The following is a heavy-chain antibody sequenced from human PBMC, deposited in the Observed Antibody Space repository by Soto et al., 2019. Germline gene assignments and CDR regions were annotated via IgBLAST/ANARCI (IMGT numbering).Heavy chain of an antibody. Sequence: TSETLSLTCTVSGGTISSWYWSWIRQPPGKGLEWIGYIYYSGSTNCNPSLKSRVTISVDTSKNQFSLKLSSVTAADTAVYYCARRYGSAIDYWGQGTLVTVSS. CDR2: IYYSGST. D-gene: IGHD1-26*01. J-gene: IGHJ4*02. CDR1: GGTISSWY. V-gene: IGHV4-59*08. CDR3: ARRYGSAIDY.